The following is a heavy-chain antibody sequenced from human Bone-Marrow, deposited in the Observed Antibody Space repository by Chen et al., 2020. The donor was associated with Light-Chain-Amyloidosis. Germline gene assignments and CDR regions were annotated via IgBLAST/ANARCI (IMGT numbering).Heavy chain of an antibody. J-gene: IGHJ6*02. CDR2: IIPMLETT. CDR3: ASAPPTTFNVYAMDV. CDR1: GEPFSSYA. D-gene: IGHD3-3*02. V-gene: IGHV1-69*04. Sequence: QVQLVQSGAEVKKPGSSVKVSCKASGEPFSSYAISWVRQAPGQGLEWVGRIIPMLETTKYAPKFLGRVEITADRSTRTSHLEMTGLTFEDTAIYYCASAPPTTFNVYAMDVWGQGTTVVVSS.